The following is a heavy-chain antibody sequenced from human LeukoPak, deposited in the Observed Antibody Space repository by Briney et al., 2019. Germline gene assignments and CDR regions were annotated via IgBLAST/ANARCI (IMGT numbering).Heavy chain of an antibody. J-gene: IGHJ5*02. CDR1: GVSMSSSSYY. CDR2: VYYSGTT. V-gene: IGHV4-39*06. CDR3: ARGSDYGDPPFFGP. D-gene: IGHD4-17*01. Sequence: SETLSLTCTVSGVSMSSSSYYWAWIRQSPGKGLEWIGSVYYSGTTHYESSLKSRVSMSIDTSKTQFALKLNSVTVADTAVYYCARGSDYGDPPFFGPWGQGTLVTVYS.